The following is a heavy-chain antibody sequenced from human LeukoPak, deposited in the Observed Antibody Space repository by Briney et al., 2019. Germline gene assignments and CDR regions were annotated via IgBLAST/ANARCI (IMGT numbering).Heavy chain of an antibody. J-gene: IGHJ4*02. V-gene: IGHV3-66*02. D-gene: IGHD3-22*01. Sequence: GESLRLSCAASGLTVSDNYMTWVRQAPGKGLEWVSVIYAGGSTFYADSVKGRFTISRDNSKNTVYLQMNSLRAEDTAVYYCARDRSYDSSGYPFDFWGQGTLVTVSS. CDR1: GLTVSDNY. CDR3: ARDRSYDSSGYPFDF. CDR2: IYAGGST.